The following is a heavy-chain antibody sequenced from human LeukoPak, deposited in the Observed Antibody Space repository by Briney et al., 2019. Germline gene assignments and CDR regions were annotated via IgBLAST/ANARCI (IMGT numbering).Heavy chain of an antibody. Sequence: SETLSLTCTVSGGSISSSSYYWGWIRQPPGKGLEWIGSIYYSGSTYYNPSLKSRVTISVDTSKNQFSLKLSSVTAADTAVYYCARTGWLQLDAFDIWGQGTMVTVSS. V-gene: IGHV4-39*01. CDR1: GGSISSSSYY. CDR2: IYYSGST. J-gene: IGHJ3*02. CDR3: ARTGWLQLDAFDI. D-gene: IGHD5-24*01.